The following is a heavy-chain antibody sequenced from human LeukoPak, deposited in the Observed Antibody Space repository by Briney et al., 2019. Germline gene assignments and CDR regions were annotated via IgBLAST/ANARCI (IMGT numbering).Heavy chain of an antibody. J-gene: IGHJ4*02. CDR2: INPNSGGT. CDR1: GYTFTSYG. CDR3: ARESYYYDSSGYYSPPYFDY. Sequence: GASVKVSCKASGYTFTSYGISWVRQAPGQGLEWMGWINPNSGGTNYAQKFQGRVTMTRDTSISTAYMELSRLRSDDTAVYYCARESYYYDSSGYYSPPYFDYWGQGTLVTVSS. D-gene: IGHD3-22*01. V-gene: IGHV1-2*02.